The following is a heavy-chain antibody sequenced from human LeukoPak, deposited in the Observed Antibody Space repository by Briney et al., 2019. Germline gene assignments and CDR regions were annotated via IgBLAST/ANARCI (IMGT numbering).Heavy chain of an antibody. D-gene: IGHD3-22*01. Sequence: GGSLRLSCAASGFTFSDYYMGWIRQAPGKGLEWVAVISYDGSNKYYADSVKGRFTISRDNSKNTLYLQMNSLRAEDTAVYYCAKIADYYDSSGYYKRTYFDYWGQGTLVTVSS. CDR1: GFTFSDYY. CDR3: AKIADYYDSSGYYKRTYFDY. V-gene: IGHV3-30*18. J-gene: IGHJ4*02. CDR2: ISYDGSNK.